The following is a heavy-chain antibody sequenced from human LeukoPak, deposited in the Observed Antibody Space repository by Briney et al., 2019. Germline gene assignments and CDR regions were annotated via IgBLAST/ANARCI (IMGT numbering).Heavy chain of an antibody. J-gene: IGHJ4*02. V-gene: IGHV1-2*02. Sequence: ASVKVSCKASGYTFSGTGWYLYWLRQAPGQGLGCMGWIYPYTGATHYAQKFQGRVAMTRDTSISTAYMELSRLRPDDTAVYYCARDGPAQMVDFDYWGQGTLVTVSS. CDR3: ARDGPAQMVDFDY. CDR2: IYPYTGAT. CDR1: GYTFSGTGWY. D-gene: IGHD3-10*01.